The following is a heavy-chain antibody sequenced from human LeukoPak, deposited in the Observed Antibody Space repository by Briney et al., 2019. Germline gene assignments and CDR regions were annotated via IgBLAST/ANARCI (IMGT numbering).Heavy chain of an antibody. CDR3: ARDLGYSSGPNY. J-gene: IGHJ4*02. Sequence: SETLSLTCTVSGGSISSNTYYWGWIRQPPGRGLEWVGYIYNSGSTYYNSSLKSRVTISVDTSKNQFSLKLSSVTAADTAVYYCARDLGYSSGPNYWGQGTRVTVSS. D-gene: IGHD6-19*01. V-gene: IGHV4-39*07. CDR2: IYNSGST. CDR1: GGSISSNTYY.